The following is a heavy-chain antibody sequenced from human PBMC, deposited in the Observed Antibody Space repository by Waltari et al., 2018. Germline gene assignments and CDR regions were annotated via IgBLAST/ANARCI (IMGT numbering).Heavy chain of an antibody. J-gene: IGHJ4*02. V-gene: IGHV4-34*01. CDR3: AGARGAAADY. D-gene: IGHD6-25*01. Sequence: QVQLQQWGAGLLKPSETLSLTCAVYGGSFSGYYWSWIRQPPGKGLEWIGEINHSGSTNYNPSLKSRVTISVDTSKNQFSLKLSSVTAADTAVYYCAGARGAAADYWGQGTLVTVSS. CDR1: GGSFSGYY. CDR2: INHSGST.